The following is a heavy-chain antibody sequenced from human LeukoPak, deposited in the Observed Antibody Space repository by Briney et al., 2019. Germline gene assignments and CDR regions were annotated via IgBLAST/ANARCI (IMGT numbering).Heavy chain of an antibody. CDR2: IIPIFGTA. CDR3: ARGHISSGVVRTPESPRYYYYYGMDV. CDR1: GGTFSSYA. D-gene: IGHD3-3*01. Sequence: SVKVSCKASGGTFSSYAISWVRQAPGQGLEWMGGIIPIFGTASYAQKFQGRVTITADESTSTAYMELSSLRSEDTAVYYCARGHISSGVVRTPESPRYYYYYGMDVWGQGTTVTVSS. J-gene: IGHJ6*02. V-gene: IGHV1-69*13.